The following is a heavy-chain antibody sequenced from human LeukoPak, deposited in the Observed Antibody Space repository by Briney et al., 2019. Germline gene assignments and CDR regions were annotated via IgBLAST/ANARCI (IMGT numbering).Heavy chain of an antibody. J-gene: IGHJ5*02. V-gene: IGHV4-61*01. D-gene: IGHD5/OR15-5a*01. CDR2: IYHDGST. CDR1: GVSVSSGSYF. Sequence: PSETLSLTCTVSGVSVSSGSYFWSWIRQPPGEGPRWIGYIYHDGSTNYSPSLRSRVSISVDTSKNQFSLKLSSVTTADTAVYFCATFFDFWFGPWGQGTQVTVSS. CDR3: ATFFDFWFGP.